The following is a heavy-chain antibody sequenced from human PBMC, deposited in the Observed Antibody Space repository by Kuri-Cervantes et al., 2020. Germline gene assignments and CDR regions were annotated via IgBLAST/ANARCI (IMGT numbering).Heavy chain of an antibody. D-gene: IGHD3-9*01. Sequence: SVKVSCKASGGTFSSYAISWVRQAPGQGLEWMGGIIPIFGTANYAQKFQGRVTITADESTSTAYMELSSLRSEDTAVYYCACSYDILTGTGDPWGQGTLVTVSS. J-gene: IGHJ5*02. V-gene: IGHV1-69*13. CDR1: GGTFSSYA. CDR3: ACSYDILTGTGDP. CDR2: IIPIFGTA.